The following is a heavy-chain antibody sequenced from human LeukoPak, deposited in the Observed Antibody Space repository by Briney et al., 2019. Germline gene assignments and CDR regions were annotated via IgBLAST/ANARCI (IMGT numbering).Heavy chain of an antibody. CDR2: ISGDGGST. D-gene: IGHD2-15*01. CDR1: GFTFDDYA. V-gene: IGHV3-43*02. J-gene: IGHJ6*02. CDR3: AKDLSGYCSGGSCYYYGMDV. Sequence: GGTLRLSCAASGFTFDDYAMHWVRQAPGKGLEWVSLISGDGGSTYYADSVKGRFTISRDNSKNSLYLQMNSLRTEDTASYYCAKDLSGYCSGGSCYYYGMDVWGQGTTVTVSS.